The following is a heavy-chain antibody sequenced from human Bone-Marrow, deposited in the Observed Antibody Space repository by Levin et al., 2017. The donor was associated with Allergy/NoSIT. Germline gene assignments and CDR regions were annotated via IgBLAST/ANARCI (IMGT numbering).Heavy chain of an antibody. CDR3: ARANCGGDCYSSPPGYFDL. D-gene: IGHD2-21*02. CDR1: GFSFTSYW. Sequence: GESLKISCQGSGFSFTSYWIGWVRQMPGKGLEWMGIIYPGDSDTRYRPSFQGQVTISADKSISTAYLQWSSLKASDSATYYCARANCGGDCYSSPPGYFDLWGRGTLVTVSS. CDR2: IYPGDSDT. V-gene: IGHV5-51*01. J-gene: IGHJ2*01.